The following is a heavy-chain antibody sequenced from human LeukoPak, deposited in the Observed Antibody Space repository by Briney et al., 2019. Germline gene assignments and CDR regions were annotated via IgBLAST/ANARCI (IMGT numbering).Heavy chain of an antibody. CDR3: ARHTDSSSWGLAFDI. D-gene: IGHD6-13*01. CDR2: IHYSGST. J-gene: IGHJ3*02. CDR1: GGSISSSSYH. Sequence: SETLSLTCTVSGGSISSSSYHWGWIRQPPGKGLEWIGSIHYSGSTYYNPSLKSRVTISVDTSKNQFSLKLSSVTAADTAVYYCARHTDSSSWGLAFDIWGQGTMVTVSS. V-gene: IGHV4-39*01.